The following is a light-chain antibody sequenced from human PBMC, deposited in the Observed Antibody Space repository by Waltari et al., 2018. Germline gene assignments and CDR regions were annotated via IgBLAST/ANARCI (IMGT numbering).Light chain of an antibody. Sequence: EIVMTQSPASLSVSPGERATLSCRASQSVNSNIAWYQQKPGQAPRLLIYGASTRAAGIPARFSGSGSGTEFTLTISSLQSEDFAVYYYHQYNNWPITFGQGTRLEV. V-gene: IGKV3-15*01. CDR1: QSVNSN. CDR3: HQYNNWPIT. CDR2: GAS. J-gene: IGKJ5*01.